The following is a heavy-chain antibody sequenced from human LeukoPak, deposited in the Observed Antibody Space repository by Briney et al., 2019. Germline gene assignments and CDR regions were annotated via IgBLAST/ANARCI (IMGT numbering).Heavy chain of an antibody. CDR1: GYTFTSYG. CDR3: ARGDYGGGFDY. J-gene: IGHJ4*02. D-gene: IGHD4-23*01. V-gene: IGHV1-18*01. Sequence: ASVKVSCKASGYTFTSYGITWVRQAPGQGLEWMGWISSYNGDTKYAREVQGRVTVTTDTSTSTAYMELRSLSLDDTAVYYCARGDYGGGFDYWGQGTLVTVSS. CDR2: ISSYNGDT.